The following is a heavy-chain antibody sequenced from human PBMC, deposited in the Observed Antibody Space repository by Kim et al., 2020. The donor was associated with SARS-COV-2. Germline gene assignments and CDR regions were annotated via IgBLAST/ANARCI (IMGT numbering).Heavy chain of an antibody. CDR2: ISWNSGSI. V-gene: IGHV3-9*01. J-gene: IGHJ4*02. Sequence: GGSLRLSCAASGFTFDDYAMHWVRQAPGKGLEWVSGISWNSGSIGYADSVKGRFTISRDNAKNSLYLQMNSLRAEDTALYYCAKGIDYDILTGYYTGFDYWGQGTLVTVSS. CDR1: GFTFDDYA. CDR3: AKGIDYDILTGYYTGFDY. D-gene: IGHD3-9*01.